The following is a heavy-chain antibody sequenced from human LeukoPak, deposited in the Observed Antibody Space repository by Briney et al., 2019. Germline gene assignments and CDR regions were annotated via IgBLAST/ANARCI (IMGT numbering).Heavy chain of an antibody. CDR3: ARQGSYYDY. CDR1: GGSFSGYY. J-gene: IGHJ4*02. V-gene: IGHV4-34*01. D-gene: IGHD3-10*01. Sequence: SETLSLTCAVYGGSFSGYYWSWIRQPPGKGLEWIGEINHSGSTNYNPSLKSRVTISVDTSKNQFSLKLSSVTAADTAVYYCARQGSYYDYWGQGTLVTVSS. CDR2: INHSGST.